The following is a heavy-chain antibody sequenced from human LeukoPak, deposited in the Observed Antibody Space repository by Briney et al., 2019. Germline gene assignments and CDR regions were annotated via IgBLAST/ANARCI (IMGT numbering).Heavy chain of an antibody. CDR1: GFTFSSYA. CDR2: ISGSGGST. CDR3: AKDRGSGSSFDD. J-gene: IGHJ4*02. Sequence: GGSLRLSCAASGFTFSSYAMRWVRQAPGKGLDWVSAISGSGGSTNYADSVKGRFTISRDNSKNALYLQMNSLRAEDTAVYYCAKDRGSGSSFDDWGQGTLVTVSS. V-gene: IGHV3-23*01. D-gene: IGHD1-26*01.